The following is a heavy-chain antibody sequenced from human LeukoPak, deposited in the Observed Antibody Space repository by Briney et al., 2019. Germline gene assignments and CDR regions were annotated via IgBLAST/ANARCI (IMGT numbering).Heavy chain of an antibody. V-gene: IGHV4-30-4*08. CDR3: ARGGVDGYNWFDP. Sequence: ASQTLSLTCTVSGGSISSGDYYWSWIRQPPGKGLEWIGYIYYSGSTYYNPSLKSRVTISVDTSKNQFSLKLSSVTAADTAVYYCARGGVDGYNWFDPWGQGTLVTVSS. D-gene: IGHD2-15*01. J-gene: IGHJ5*02. CDR1: GGSISSGDYY. CDR2: IYYSGST.